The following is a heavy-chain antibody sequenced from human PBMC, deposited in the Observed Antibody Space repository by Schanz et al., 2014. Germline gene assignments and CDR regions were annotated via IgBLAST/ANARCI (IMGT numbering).Heavy chain of an antibody. V-gene: IGHV1-8*02. Sequence: QVHLVQSGAEVKKPGSSVKVSCKASGGTFSSYTISWVRQAPGQGLEWMGWMNPNSGDTGYPRKFQDRVTMTRNTSISTAYRELRSLRPDDTAVYYCARGGYSSGWYDRDIAHFDYWAPGTLVTV. CDR3: ARGGYSSGWYDRDIAHFDY. D-gene: IGHD6-19*01. J-gene: IGHJ4*02. CDR2: MNPNSGDT. CDR1: GGTFSSYT.